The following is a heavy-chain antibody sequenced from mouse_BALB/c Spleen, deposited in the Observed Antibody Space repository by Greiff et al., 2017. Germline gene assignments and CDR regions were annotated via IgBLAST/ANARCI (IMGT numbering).Heavy chain of an antibody. CDR1: GFSLTGYG. Sequence: VMLVESGPGLVAPSQSLSITCPVSGFSLTGYGVNWVRQPPGKGLEWLGMIWGDGSTDYNSALKSRLSISKDNSKSQVFLKMNSLQTDDTARYYCARDEGYSDDVGAWFAYWGQGTLVTVSA. CDR2: IWGDGST. CDR3: ARDEGYSDDVGAWFAY. D-gene: IGHD2-12*01. J-gene: IGHJ3*01. V-gene: IGHV2-6-7*01.